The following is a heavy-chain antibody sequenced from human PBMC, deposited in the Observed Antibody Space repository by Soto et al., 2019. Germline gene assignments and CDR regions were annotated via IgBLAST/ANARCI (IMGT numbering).Heavy chain of an antibody. J-gene: IGHJ4*02. CDR2: ISSSGSTI. CDR1: GFTFSDYY. V-gene: IGHV3-11*01. CDR3: ARTNTYYDYIWGSYRYDYFDY. D-gene: IGHD3-16*02. Sequence: GGSLRLSCAASGFTFSDYYMSWIRQAPGKGLEWVSYISSSGSTIYYADSVKGRFTISRDNAKNSLYLQMNSLRAEDTAVYYCARTNTYYDYIWGSYRYDYFDYWGQGTLVTVSS.